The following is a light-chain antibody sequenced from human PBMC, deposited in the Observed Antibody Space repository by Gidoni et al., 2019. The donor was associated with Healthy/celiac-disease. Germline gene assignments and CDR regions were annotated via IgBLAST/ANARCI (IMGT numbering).Light chain of an antibody. CDR1: QSISSW. CDR3: QQYNSDPIT. V-gene: IGKV1-5*03. CDR2: KAS. Sequence: DIQMTQSPSTLSASVGDRVTIPCRASQSISSWSAWYQQKPGKAPKLLNYKASSLESGVPSRFSGSGSGTEFTLTISSLQPDDFATYYCQQYNSDPITFGQGTRLGIK. J-gene: IGKJ5*01.